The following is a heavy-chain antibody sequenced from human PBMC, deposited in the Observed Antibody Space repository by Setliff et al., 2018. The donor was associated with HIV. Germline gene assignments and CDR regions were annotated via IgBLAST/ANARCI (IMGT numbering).Heavy chain of an antibody. V-gene: IGHV1-2*06. D-gene: IGHD1-7*01. CDR2: INPDSGDT. Sequence: RASVKVSCKASGYPFTGYYMHWVRQAPGQGLEWMGRINPDSGDTNYAQKFQGRVTMTRDTSINTAYMDLNRLRSDDTAVYYCATGFNWNYVEGAFDIWGQGTMVTVSS. CDR1: GYPFTGYY. CDR3: ATGFNWNYVEGAFDI. J-gene: IGHJ3*02.